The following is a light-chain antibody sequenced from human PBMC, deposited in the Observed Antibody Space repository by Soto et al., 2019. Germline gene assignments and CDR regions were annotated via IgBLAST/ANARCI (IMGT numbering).Light chain of an antibody. CDR2: DVS. CDR1: SSDVGGYNY. J-gene: IGLJ3*02. Sequence: QSALTQPRSVSGSPGQSVTLSCTGTSSDVGGYNYVSWYQQHPGKAPKLMIYDVSKWPSGVPDRFSGSKSGNTASLTISGRQADDEADYYCCSYAGNSLWVFGGGTKLTVL. CDR3: CSYAGNSLWV. V-gene: IGLV2-11*01.